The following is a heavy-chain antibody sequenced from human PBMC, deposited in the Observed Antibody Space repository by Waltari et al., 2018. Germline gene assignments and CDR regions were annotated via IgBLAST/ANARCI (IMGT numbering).Heavy chain of an antibody. J-gene: IGHJ6*03. CDR2: ISSSSSTI. Sequence: EVQLVESGGGLVQPGGSLRLSCAASGFTFSSYSMNWVRQAPGKVLEWVSYISSSSSTIYYADSVKGRFTISRDNAKNSLYLQMNSLRAEDTAVYYCAREGYYYYYYMDVWGKGTTVTVSS. CDR1: GFTFSSYS. CDR3: AREGYYYYYYMDV. V-gene: IGHV3-48*04.